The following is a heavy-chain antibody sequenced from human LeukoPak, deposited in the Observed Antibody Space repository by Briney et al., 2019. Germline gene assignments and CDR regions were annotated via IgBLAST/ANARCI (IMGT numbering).Heavy chain of an antibody. D-gene: IGHD3-9*01. CDR2: ISYDGSNK. J-gene: IGHJ4*02. CDR3: ARVSDYDILTGYSLGY. V-gene: IGHV3-30*04. Sequence: PGGSLRLSCAASGFTFSSYAMHWVRQAPGKGLEWVAVISYDGSNKYYADSVKGRFTISRDNSQNTLYLQMNSLRAEDTAVYYCARVSDYDILTGYSLGYWGQGTLVTVSS. CDR1: GFTFSSYA.